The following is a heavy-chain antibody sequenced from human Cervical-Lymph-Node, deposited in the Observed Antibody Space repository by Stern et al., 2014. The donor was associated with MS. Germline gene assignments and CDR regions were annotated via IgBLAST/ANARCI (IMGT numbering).Heavy chain of an antibody. V-gene: IGHV4-4*02. Sequence: QVQLQESGPGLVKPSGTLSLTCDVSGGSISSNDWWSWVRQPPGKGLEWVGGIYHSGNTFYNPALKRRVIISVDKSKKQLFLQRASVTAADTAVYYCARVAGELELFDYWGQGTLVTVSS. J-gene: IGHJ4*02. CDR1: GGSISSNDW. D-gene: IGHD3-16*01. CDR2: IYHSGNT. CDR3: ARVAGELELFDY.